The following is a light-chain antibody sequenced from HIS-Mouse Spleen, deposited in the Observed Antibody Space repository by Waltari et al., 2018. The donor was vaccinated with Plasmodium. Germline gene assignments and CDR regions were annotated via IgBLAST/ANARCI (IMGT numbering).Light chain of an antibody. Sequence: AIRMTQSPSSFSASPGDRVTITCLASQGISSYLAWYQQKPGKAPKLLIYAASTLQSGVPSRFSGSGSGTDFTLTISCLQSEDFATYYCQQYYSYPFTFGPGTKVDIK. CDR1: QGISSY. V-gene: IGKV1-8*01. CDR3: QQYYSYPFT. J-gene: IGKJ3*01. CDR2: AAS.